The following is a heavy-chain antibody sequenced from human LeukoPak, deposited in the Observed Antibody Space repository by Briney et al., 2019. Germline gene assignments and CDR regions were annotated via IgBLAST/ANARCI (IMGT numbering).Heavy chain of an antibody. Sequence: ASVKVSCKASGYTFTDYYIHWVRQATGQGLEWMGWMNPNSGNTGYAQKFQGRVTMTRNTSISTAYMELSSLRSEDTAVYYCARGLARTSMVTRGGVRFDYWGQGTLVTVSS. CDR1: GYTFTDYY. D-gene: IGHD5-18*01. J-gene: IGHJ4*02. CDR3: ARGLARTSMVTRGGVRFDY. CDR2: MNPNSGNT. V-gene: IGHV1-8*02.